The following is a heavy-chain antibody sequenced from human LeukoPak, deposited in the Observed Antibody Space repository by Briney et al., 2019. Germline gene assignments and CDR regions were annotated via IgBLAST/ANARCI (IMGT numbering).Heavy chain of an antibody. CDR1: GGSINTSSYY. Sequence: PSETLSLTCTVSGGSINTSSYYWGWIRQPPGKGLEWIGSIYYTGRSHYNPTVESRVGISIDTSKNQFSLRVSSVTAADTAVYYFSREGIAATGTSFDYWGQGTLVTVSS. V-gene: IGHV4-39*07. CDR2: IYYTGRS. D-gene: IGHD6-13*01. CDR3: SREGIAATGTSFDY. J-gene: IGHJ4*02.